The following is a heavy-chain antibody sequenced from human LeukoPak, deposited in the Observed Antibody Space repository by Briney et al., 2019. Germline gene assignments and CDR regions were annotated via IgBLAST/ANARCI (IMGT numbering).Heavy chain of an antibody. CDR3: AKGFRLNDFSFES. J-gene: IGHJ4*02. V-gene: IGHV3-30*02. Sequence: GGSLRLSCAASGFTLKAYAMHWVRQAPGKGLEWVAFIMYDGSSKSIGDSVKGRFSISRDNPRNTLYLEMNSLRVEDTAVYYCAKGFRLNDFSFESWGQGTLVTVSS. CDR1: GFTLKAYA. CDR2: IMYDGSSK. D-gene: IGHD2-21*02.